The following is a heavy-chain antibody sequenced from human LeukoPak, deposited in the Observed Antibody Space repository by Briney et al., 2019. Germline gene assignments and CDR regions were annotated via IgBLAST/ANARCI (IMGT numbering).Heavy chain of an antibody. Sequence: SETLSLTCAVYGGSFSGYYWSWIRQPPGKGLEWIGEINHSGSTNYNPSLKSRVTISVDTSKNQFSLKLSSVTAADTAVYYCARGRIQLRFMSRYYGMDVWGQGTTVTVSS. V-gene: IGHV4-34*01. D-gene: IGHD5-18*01. J-gene: IGHJ6*02. CDR3: ARGRIQLRFMSRYYGMDV. CDR1: GGSFSGYY. CDR2: INHSGST.